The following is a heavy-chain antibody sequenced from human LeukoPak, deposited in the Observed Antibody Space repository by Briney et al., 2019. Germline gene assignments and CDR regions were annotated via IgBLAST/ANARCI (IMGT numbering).Heavy chain of an antibody. J-gene: IGHJ3*02. V-gene: IGHV4-59*11. Sequence: SETLSLTCTVSGGSISSHYWSWIQQPPGKGLEWIGYIYYSGSTNYNPSLKSRVTISVDTSKNQFSLKLSSVTAADTAVYYCARCITGTTSCDAFDIWGQGTMVTVSS. CDR3: ARCITGTTSCDAFDI. CDR2: IYYSGST. CDR1: GGSISSHY. D-gene: IGHD1-7*01.